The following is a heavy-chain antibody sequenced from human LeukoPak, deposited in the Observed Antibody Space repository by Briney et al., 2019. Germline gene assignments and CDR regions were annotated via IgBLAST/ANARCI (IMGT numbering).Heavy chain of an antibody. D-gene: IGHD2-15*01. CDR1: GGSISSGDCY. CDR2: IYYSGIT. V-gene: IGHV4-30-4*01. CDR3: ARQVVSNWFVP. J-gene: IGHJ5*02. Sequence: PSETLSLTCAVSGGSISSGDCYWNWIRQPPGKGLEWIGYIYYSGITYYNPSLKSRITISIDTSENQFSLKLSSVTAADTAVYYCARQVVSNWFVPWGQCTLVTVSS.